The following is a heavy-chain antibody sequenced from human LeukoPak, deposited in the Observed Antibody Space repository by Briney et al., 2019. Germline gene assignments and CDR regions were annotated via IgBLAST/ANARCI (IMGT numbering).Heavy chain of an antibody. CDR1: GGTFSSYA. D-gene: IGHD2-2*01. CDR2: IIPIFGTA. V-gene: IGHV1-69*01. Sequence: GSSVKVSCKASGGTFSSYANSWVRQAPGQGLEWMGGIIPIFGTANYAQKFQGRVTITADESTSTAYMELSSLRSEDTAVYYCARDQHPYCSSTSCYRGFRYWGQGTQVTVSS. CDR3: ARDQHPYCSSTSCYRGFRY. J-gene: IGHJ4*02.